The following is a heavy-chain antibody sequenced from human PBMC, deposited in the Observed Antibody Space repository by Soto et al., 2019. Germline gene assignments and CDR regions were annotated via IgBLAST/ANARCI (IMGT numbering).Heavy chain of an antibody. D-gene: IGHD3-22*01. CDR2: IDPSDSYT. CDR3: ASHFRDYYDRSGSSFYHRMDV. V-gene: IGHV5-10-1*01. CDR1: GYSFTSYW. J-gene: IGHJ6*02. Sequence: GESLKISCKGSGYSFTSYWISWVRQMPGQGPEWMGRIDPSDSYTNYSPSFQGHVTISADKSISTAYLQWSSLKASDTAMYYCASHFRDYYDRSGSSFYHRMDVWGQGTTVTASS.